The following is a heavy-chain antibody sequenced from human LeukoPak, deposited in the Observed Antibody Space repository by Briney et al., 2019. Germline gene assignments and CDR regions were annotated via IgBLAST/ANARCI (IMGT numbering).Heavy chain of an antibody. CDR2: ITGSSSAI. CDR3: VKSLGGIAAAGDY. J-gene: IGHJ4*02. V-gene: IGHV3-48*01. Sequence: GGSLRLSCAASGFTFSFYAMNWARQAPGKGLEWVSYITGSSSAIYYADSVKGRFTISRDNSKNTLYLQMSSLRAEDTAVYYCVKSLGGIAAAGDYWGQGTLVTVSS. D-gene: IGHD6-13*01. CDR1: GFTFSFYA.